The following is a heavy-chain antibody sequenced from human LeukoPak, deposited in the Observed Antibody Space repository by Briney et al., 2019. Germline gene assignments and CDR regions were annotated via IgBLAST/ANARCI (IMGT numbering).Heavy chain of an antibody. J-gene: IGHJ3*02. CDR1: GFTFSDYY. Sequence: PGRSLRLSCAASGFTFSDYYMSWVRQAPGKWLEWVSYISSSGSTIYYADSVKGRFTISRDNAKNSMYLQMNSLRAEDTAVYYCARDWVVVPAAIEGLDIWGQGTMVTVSS. CDR3: ARDWVVVPAAIEGLDI. CDR2: ISSSGSTI. D-gene: IGHD2-2*01. V-gene: IGHV3-11*01.